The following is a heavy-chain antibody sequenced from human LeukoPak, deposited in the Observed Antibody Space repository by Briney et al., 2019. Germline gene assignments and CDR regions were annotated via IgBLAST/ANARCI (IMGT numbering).Heavy chain of an antibody. D-gene: IGHD1-20*01. CDR3: ARDRSVDNWNDLTRFDS. V-gene: IGHV3-21*01. CDR2: ISTTGDFI. J-gene: IGHJ4*02. Sequence: GGSLRLSCVASGFTFTTYSMNWVRLAPGKGLEWVSSISTTGDFIHYADSVKGRFTTSRDNARNSLYLQMHSLRADDTGVYYCARDRSVDNWNDLTRFDSWGQGTLVTVSS. CDR1: GFTFTTYS.